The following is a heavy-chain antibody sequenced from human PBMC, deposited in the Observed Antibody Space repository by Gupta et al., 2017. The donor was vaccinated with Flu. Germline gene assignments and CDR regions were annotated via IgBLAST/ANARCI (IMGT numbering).Heavy chain of an antibody. CDR1: GFIFSSSG. V-gene: IGHV3-33*01. J-gene: IGHJ4*02. CDR3: ARGYRTSWGVFDY. CDR2: IWFDGSNK. D-gene: IGHD6-6*01. Sequence: QVQLAASGGGVVQPGGSLRLSCAASGFIFSSSGMHLVRQAPGKGLEWVTVIWFDGSNKYYADSVKGRFTISRDNSKNTVYLQINSLRPDDTAIYYCARGYRTSWGVFDYWGQGTLVTVSS.